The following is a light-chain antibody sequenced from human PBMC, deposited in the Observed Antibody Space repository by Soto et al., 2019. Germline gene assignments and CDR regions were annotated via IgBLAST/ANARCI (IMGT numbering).Light chain of an antibody. CDR2: DAS. CDR3: QQYDNLPVT. V-gene: IGKV1-33*01. J-gene: IGKJ2*01. Sequence: DIQMTQSPSSLSASVGDRVTITCQASQYISNYLNLYQQKPGKAPKLLIYDASNLETGVPSRFSGSGSGTDFTFTISSLQPEDIATYYCQQYDNLPVTFGQGTKLEIK. CDR1: QYISNY.